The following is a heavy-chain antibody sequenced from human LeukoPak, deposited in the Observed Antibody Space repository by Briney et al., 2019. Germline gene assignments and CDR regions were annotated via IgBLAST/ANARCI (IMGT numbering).Heavy chain of an antibody. CDR1: GFTFSKDD. CDR2: IGVAGDT. D-gene: IGHD2-15*01. Sequence: GGSLRLSCAASGFTFSKDDFHWVRQAPGKGLEWVAAIGVAGDTYYADSVKGRFTISREDAANSLYLQMRSLGAGDTALYYWTKEFCGSRAACAGGAYYDFWGRGALVTVSS. V-gene: IGHV3-13*01. J-gene: IGHJ2*01. CDR3: TKEFCGSRAACAGGAYYDF.